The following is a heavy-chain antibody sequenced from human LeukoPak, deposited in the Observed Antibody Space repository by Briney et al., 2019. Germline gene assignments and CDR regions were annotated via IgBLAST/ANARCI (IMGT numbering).Heavy chain of an antibody. Sequence: PGGSPRLSCAASGFTFSSYAMSWVRQAPGRGLEWVSAISGSGGSTYYADSVKGRFTISRDNSKNTLYLQMNSLRAEDTAVYYCATSSWIQLWLPRDDAFDIWGQGTMVTVSS. D-gene: IGHD5-18*01. CDR3: ATSSWIQLWLPRDDAFDI. CDR1: GFTFSSYA. J-gene: IGHJ3*02. CDR2: ISGSGGST. V-gene: IGHV3-23*01.